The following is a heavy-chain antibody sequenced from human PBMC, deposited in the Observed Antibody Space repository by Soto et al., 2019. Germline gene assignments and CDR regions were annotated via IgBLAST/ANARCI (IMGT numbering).Heavy chain of an antibody. CDR3: ATSYGNAWYTY. CDR1: GASISGNDW. Sequence: PSETLSLTCAVSGASISGNDWWNWVRQPPGKGLEWIGEIHHGGTTIYKPSLKSRVTMSVDESKNHFSLKLTSVTAADTAVYYCATSYGNAWYTYWGQGTQVTVSS. V-gene: IGHV4-4*02. J-gene: IGHJ4*02. CDR2: IHHGGTT. D-gene: IGHD6-13*01.